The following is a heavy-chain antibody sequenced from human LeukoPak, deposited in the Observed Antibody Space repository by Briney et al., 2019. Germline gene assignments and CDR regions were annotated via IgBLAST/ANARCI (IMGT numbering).Heavy chain of an antibody. CDR2: IYYSGST. J-gene: IGHJ4*02. Sequence: SETLSLTCTVSGGSISSYYWSGIRQPPGKGLEWIGYIYYSGSTKYKPSLKSRVTISVDTSKNQLSLKLSSVTAADTAVYYCARESRDSFDYWGQGTRSPSPQ. V-gene: IGHV4-59*01. CDR1: GGSISSYY. D-gene: IGHD5-24*01. CDR3: ARESRDSFDY.